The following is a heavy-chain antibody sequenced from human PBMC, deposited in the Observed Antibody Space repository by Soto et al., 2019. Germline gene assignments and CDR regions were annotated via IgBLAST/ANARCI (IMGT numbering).Heavy chain of an antibody. CDR3: ARQTGTIFGALSPLVAFDI. J-gene: IGHJ3*02. V-gene: IGHV4-59*08. Sequence: SETLSLTCTVSGGSISSYYWSWIRQPPGKGLEWIGYIYYSGSTNYNPSLKSRVTISVDTSKNQFSLKLSSVTAADTAVYYCARQTGTIFGALSPLVAFDIWGQGTMVTVSS. CDR1: GGSISSYY. CDR2: IYYSGST. D-gene: IGHD3-3*01.